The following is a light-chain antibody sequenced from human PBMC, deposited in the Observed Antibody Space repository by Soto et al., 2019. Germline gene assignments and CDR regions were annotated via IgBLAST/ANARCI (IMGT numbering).Light chain of an antibody. CDR3: SSYTSSSTGVV. CDR1: SSDVGGYNY. V-gene: IGLV2-14*01. CDR2: EVS. Sequence: HSALTQPASVSGSPGQSITISCTGTSSDVGGYNYVSWHQQHPGKAPTLMIYEVSTRPSGVSNRFSGSKSGNTASLTISGLQAEDEADYYCSSYTSSSTGVVFGGGTKVTVL. J-gene: IGLJ2*01.